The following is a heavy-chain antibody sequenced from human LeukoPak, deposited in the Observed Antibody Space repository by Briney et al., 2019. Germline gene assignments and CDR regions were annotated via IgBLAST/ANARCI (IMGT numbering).Heavy chain of an antibody. CDR1: EFTVSSNY. CDR3: TREGDSSWYGGTFDY. J-gene: IGHJ4*02. CDR2: IRSKAYGGTT. V-gene: IGHV3-49*04. D-gene: IGHD6-13*01. Sequence: GGSLRLSCAASEFTVSSNYMSWVRQAPGQGLEWVAFIRSKAYGGTTEYAASVNGRFTISRDDSKSIAYLQMNSLKTEDTAVYYCTREGDSSWYGGTFDYWGQGTLVTVSS.